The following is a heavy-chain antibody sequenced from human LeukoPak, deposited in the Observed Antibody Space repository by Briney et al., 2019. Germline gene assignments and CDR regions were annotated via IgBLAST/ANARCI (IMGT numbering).Heavy chain of an antibody. V-gene: IGHV4-39*01. D-gene: IGHD3-3*01. J-gene: IGHJ5*02. CDR3: ASISPDHYDFWSGYHNRFDP. CDR2: IYYSGST. CDR1: GGSISSSSYY. Sequence: PSETLSLTCTVSGGSISSSSYYWGWIRQPPGKGLEWIGSIYYSGSTYYNPSLKSRVTISVDTSKNQFSLKLSSVTAADTAVYYCASISPDHYDFWSGYHNRFDPWGQGTLVTVSS.